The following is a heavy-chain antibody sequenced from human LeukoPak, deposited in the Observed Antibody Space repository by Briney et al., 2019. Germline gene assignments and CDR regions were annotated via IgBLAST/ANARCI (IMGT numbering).Heavy chain of an antibody. J-gene: IGHJ4*02. CDR1: GFTFSSYW. CDR3: ARDSYPYYDSSGNYYGGLGY. Sequence: GGSLRLSCAASGFTFSSYWMSWVRQAPGKGLEWVANIKQDGSEKYYVDSVKGRFTISRDNAKNSLYLQMNSLRAEDTAVYYCARDSYPYYDSSGNYYGGLGYWGQGTLVTVSS. V-gene: IGHV3-7*01. CDR2: IKQDGSEK. D-gene: IGHD3-22*01.